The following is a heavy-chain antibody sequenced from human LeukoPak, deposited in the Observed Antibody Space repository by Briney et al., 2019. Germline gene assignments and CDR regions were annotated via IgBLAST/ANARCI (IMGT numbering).Heavy chain of an antibody. CDR3: ARGSGTDY. V-gene: IGHV3-48*03. D-gene: IGHD1-14*01. CDR2: ISDSGNTI. Sequence: PGGSLRRSCAASGFTISTHEMNWVRQAPGKGLEWLSYISDSGNTIYYADSVKGRFTISRDTAKNSLYLQMNSLRAEDTAIYYCARGSGTDYWGQGTLVTVSS. J-gene: IGHJ4*02. CDR1: GFTISTHE.